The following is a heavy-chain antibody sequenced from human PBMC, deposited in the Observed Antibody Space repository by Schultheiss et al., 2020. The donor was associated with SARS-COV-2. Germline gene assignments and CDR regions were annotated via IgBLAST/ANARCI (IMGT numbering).Heavy chain of an antibody. CDR1: GFSLSTSGVG. V-gene: IGHV2-5*02. CDR2: IYWDDDK. D-gene: IGHD6-6*01. J-gene: IGHJ1*01. Sequence: SGPTLVKPTQTLTLTCTFSGFSLSTSGVGVGWIRQPPGKALEWLALIYWDDDKRYSPSLKSRLTITKDTSKNQVVLTMTNMDPVDTATYYCVLSSIAARYFQHWGQGTLVTVSS. CDR3: VLSSIAARYFQH.